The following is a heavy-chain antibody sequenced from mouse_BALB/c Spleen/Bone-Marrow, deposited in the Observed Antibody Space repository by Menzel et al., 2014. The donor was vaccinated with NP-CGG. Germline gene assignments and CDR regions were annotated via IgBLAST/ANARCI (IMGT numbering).Heavy chain of an antibody. J-gene: IGHJ4*01. Sequence: VQLKQSGPELVKPGASMKISCKASGYSFTGYSMNWVKQSHGKNLEWIGLINPYNGVTSYNQKFKGKATLTVDKSSSTAYMELLSLTSEDSAVYYCARDSYDLYALDYWGQGTSVTVSS. CDR1: GYSFTGYS. D-gene: IGHD2-12*01. CDR3: ARDSYDLYALDY. CDR2: INPYNGVT. V-gene: IGHV1-31*01.